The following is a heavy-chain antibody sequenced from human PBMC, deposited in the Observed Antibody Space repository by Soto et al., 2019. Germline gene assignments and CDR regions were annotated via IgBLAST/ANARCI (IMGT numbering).Heavy chain of an antibody. CDR1: GYPLTAKY. V-gene: IGHV1-2*02. CDR2: INPSSGGT. Sequence: GASVKVSCKASGYPLTAKYLHWVRQAPGQGLEWMGWINPSSGGTKEAQKFRGRVTMTRDTSISAAYMELSRLTSDDTAVYYCAKGGSSWQEWFEPWGQGTLVNVSS. D-gene: IGHD6-13*01. J-gene: IGHJ5*02. CDR3: AKGGSSWQEWFEP.